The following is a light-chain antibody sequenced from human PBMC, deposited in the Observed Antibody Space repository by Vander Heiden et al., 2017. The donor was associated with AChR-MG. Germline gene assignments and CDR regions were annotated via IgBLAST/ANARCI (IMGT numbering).Light chain of an antibody. Sequence: SYVLTQPPSVSVAPGETARISCGGNNIGRKSVHWYQQKPGQAPVLGVYDDSDRPSGIPERFSGSNSGNTATLTISRVEAGDEADYYCQVWDSSSDHWVFGGRTKLTVL. J-gene: IGLJ3*02. V-gene: IGLV3-21*02. CDR3: QVWDSSSDHWV. CDR1: NIGRKS. CDR2: DDS.